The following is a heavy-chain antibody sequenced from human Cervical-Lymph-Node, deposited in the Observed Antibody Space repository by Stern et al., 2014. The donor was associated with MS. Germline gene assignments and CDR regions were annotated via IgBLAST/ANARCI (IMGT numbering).Heavy chain of an antibody. CDR1: GFSLSTSGVG. CDR2: IYWDDDK. Sequence: QVTLRESGPTLVKPTQTLTLTCTFSGFSLSTSGVGVGWIRQPPGKALEWLALIYWDDDKRYSPSLKSRLTITKDTSRNQVVLTLTNMDPVDTATYYCAHSGGRPIFGEFLTTPPGATNWFAPWGQGTLVTVSS. CDR3: AHSGGRPIFGEFLTTPPGATNWFAP. D-gene: IGHD3-3*01. V-gene: IGHV2-5*02. J-gene: IGHJ5*02.